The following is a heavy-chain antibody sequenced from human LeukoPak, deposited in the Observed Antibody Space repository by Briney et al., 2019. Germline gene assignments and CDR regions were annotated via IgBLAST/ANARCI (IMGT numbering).Heavy chain of an antibody. CDR1: GFTFSSYA. CDR2: ISGSGAST. V-gene: IGHV3-23*01. Sequence: GGSLRLSCAASGFTFSSYAMNWVRQAPGKGLDWVSGISGSGASTYYADSVKARFTSSRDTSKNTLYLQMNSLRAEDTAIYYCAKGSLPVVLTCDFDYWGQGILVTVSS. D-gene: IGHD3-22*01. J-gene: IGHJ4*02. CDR3: AKGSLPVVLTCDFDY.